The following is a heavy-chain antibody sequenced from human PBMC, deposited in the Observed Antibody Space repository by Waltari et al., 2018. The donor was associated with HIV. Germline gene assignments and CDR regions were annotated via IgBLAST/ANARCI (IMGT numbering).Heavy chain of an antibody. D-gene: IGHD2-8*01. CDR3: ARMGLMMYAIGAFDI. Sequence: EVQLVESGGGLVQPGGSLRLSCAASGFTFSLYWISWVRQAPGKGLEWVANIKQDGSEKHYVDSVKDRFTISRDNAKKSLYLQMNSLRAEDTAVYYCARMGLMMYAIGAFDIWGQGTMVTVSS. J-gene: IGHJ3*02. CDR1: GFTFSLYW. CDR2: IKQDGSEK. V-gene: IGHV3-7*01.